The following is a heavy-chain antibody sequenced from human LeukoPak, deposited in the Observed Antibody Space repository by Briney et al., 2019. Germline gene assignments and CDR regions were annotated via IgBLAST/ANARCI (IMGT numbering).Heavy chain of an antibody. V-gene: IGHV3-49*03. CDR1: GFTFGDYA. Sequence: GGSLRLSCTASGFTFGDYAMSWFRQAPGKGLEWVGFIRSKAYGGTTEYAASVKGRFTISRDDSKSIAYLQMNSLKTEDTAVYYCTSRHASRDWLFSFDYWGQGTLVTVSS. CDR3: TSRHASRDWLFSFDY. CDR2: IRSKAYGGTT. J-gene: IGHJ4*02. D-gene: IGHD3-9*01.